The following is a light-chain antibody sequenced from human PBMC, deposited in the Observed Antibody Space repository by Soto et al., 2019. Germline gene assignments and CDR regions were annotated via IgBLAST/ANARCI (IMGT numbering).Light chain of an antibody. CDR1: QSISKW. CDR3: QQYSTFPRT. CDR2: DAS. Sequence: DIQMTQSPYTLSASVGHRLVNTIRASQSISKWLAWYQQKPGRAPNFLIYDASTLESGVPSRFSGSGSGTEFTLTITNLQPDDFATFYCQQYSTFPRTFGQGTKVDIK. V-gene: IGKV1-5*01. J-gene: IGKJ1*01.